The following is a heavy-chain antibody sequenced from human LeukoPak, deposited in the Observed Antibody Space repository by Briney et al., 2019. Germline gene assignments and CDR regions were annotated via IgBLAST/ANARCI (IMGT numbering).Heavy chain of an antibody. CDR1: GYTFTGYS. CDR3: ARDGRFGPAHYYYYMDV. Sequence: ASVKVSCKASGYTFTGYSMHWVRQAPGQGLEWMGWINPKTGARNYAQKFLGRVTMTRDTSISTAYMELTRLRSDDTAVYYCARDGRFGPAHYYYYMDVWGKGTTVTISS. J-gene: IGHJ6*03. CDR2: INPKTGAR. D-gene: IGHD3-10*01. V-gene: IGHV1-2*02.